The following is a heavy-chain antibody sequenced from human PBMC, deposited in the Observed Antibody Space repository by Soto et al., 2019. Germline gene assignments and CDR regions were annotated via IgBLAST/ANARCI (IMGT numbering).Heavy chain of an antibody. CDR2: ISWNSGSI. Sequence: GGSLRLSCAASGFTFDDYAMHWVRQAPGKGLEWVSGISWNSGSIGYADSVKGRFTISRDNAKKSLYLQMKSLRAEDTALYYCAKHRSGSYGHGSLAMDVSGQGTKVTVS. D-gene: IGHD1-26*01. CDR1: GFTFDDYA. V-gene: IGHV3-9*01. J-gene: IGHJ6*02. CDR3: AKHRSGSYGHGSLAMDV.